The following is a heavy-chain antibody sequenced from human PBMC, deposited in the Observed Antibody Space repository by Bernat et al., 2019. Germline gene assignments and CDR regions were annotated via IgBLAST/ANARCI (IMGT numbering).Heavy chain of an antibody. CDR2: ISAYNGNT. CDR3: AREVFYYDILTGYYTTYYDGMDV. J-gene: IGHJ6*02. V-gene: IGHV1-18*01. Sequence: QVQLVQSGAEVKKPGASVKVSCKASGYTFTSYGISWVRQAPGQGLEWMGWISAYNGNTNYAQKLQGRVTMTTDTSTSTAYMALRSLRSDDTAVYYCAREVFYYDILTGYYTTYYDGMDVWGQGTTVTVS. D-gene: IGHD3-9*01. CDR1: GYTFTSYG.